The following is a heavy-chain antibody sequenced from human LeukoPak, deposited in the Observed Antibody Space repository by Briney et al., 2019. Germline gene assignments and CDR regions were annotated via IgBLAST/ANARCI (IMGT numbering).Heavy chain of an antibody. J-gene: IGHJ4*02. Sequence: SETLSLTCAVYGGSFSGYYWSWIRQPPGKGLEWIGEINHSGSTNYNPSLKSRVTISVDTSKNQFSLKLSSVTAADTAVYYCARGHYQLPPISAPYFDYWGQGTLVTVSS. CDR3: ARGHYQLPPISAPYFDY. D-gene: IGHD2-2*01. CDR2: INHSGST. CDR1: GGSFSGYY. V-gene: IGHV4-34*01.